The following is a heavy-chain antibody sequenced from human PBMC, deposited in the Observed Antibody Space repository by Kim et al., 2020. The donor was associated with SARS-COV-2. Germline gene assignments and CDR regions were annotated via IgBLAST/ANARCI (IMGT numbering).Heavy chain of an antibody. CDR1: GFTFNNYG. CDR2: ISYDGSNE. J-gene: IGHJ4*02. CDR3: ARENWGNYDY. D-gene: IGHD7-27*01. Sequence: GGSLRLSCAAFGFTFNNYGMHWVRQTPAKGLEWVAVISYDGSNEYYADSVKGRFTISRDNSKNTLYLQMNSLEAEDTAVYYCARENWGNYDYWGQGTLVTVSS. V-gene: IGHV3-33*08.